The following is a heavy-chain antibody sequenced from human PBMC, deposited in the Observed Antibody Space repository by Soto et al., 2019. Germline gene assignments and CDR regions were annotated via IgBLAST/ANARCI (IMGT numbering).Heavy chain of an antibody. Sequence: QMQLQEAGPGLVKPSETLSLTCTVSGGSVSSGSYYWNWIRQPPGKGLEWIGYIYHSGSTNYNPSLTSRVTISVDTSKNQFSLKLSSVTATDTAVYYCARSPTVTRDDAFDNWGQGTMVTVSP. D-gene: IGHD4-17*01. V-gene: IGHV4-61*01. CDR1: GGSVSSGSYY. J-gene: IGHJ3*02. CDR2: IYHSGST. CDR3: ARSPTVTRDDAFDN.